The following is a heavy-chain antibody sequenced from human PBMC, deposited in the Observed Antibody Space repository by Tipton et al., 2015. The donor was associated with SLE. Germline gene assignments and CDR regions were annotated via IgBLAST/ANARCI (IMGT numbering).Heavy chain of an antibody. V-gene: IGHV4-34*01. CDR3: ARGISSGWWNY. J-gene: IGHJ4*02. CDR1: GGSFSGYY. D-gene: IGHD6-19*01. Sequence: TLSLTCAVYGGSFSGYYGSWIRQPPGKGLEWIGEIHHSGSTNYNPSLKSRVTISVDTSKNQFSLKLSSVTAADTAVYYCARGISSGWWNYWGQGNLVTVSS. CDR2: IHHSGST.